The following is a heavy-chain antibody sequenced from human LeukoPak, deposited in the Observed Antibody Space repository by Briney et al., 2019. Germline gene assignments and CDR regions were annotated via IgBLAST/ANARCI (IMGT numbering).Heavy chain of an antibody. J-gene: IGHJ6*03. D-gene: IGHD2-2*01. CDR1: GFPFSSYG. Sequence: GGSLRLSCAASGFPFSSYGMHWVRQAPGKGLERVAFIRCDGSNKYYADSVKGRFTISRDNSKNPLYLQMNSLRAEDTAVYYCAKDIVVVVPAARNVYYYYYMDVWGKGTTVTVSS. CDR3: AKDIVVVVPAARNVYYYYYMDV. CDR2: IRCDGSNK. V-gene: IGHV3-30*02.